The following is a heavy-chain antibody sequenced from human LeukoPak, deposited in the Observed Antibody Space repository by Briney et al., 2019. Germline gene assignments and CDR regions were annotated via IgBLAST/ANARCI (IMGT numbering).Heavy chain of an antibody. D-gene: IGHD2-15*01. Sequence: PSETLSLTCAVYGGSFSGYYWSWIRQPPGKGLEWIGEINHSGSTNYNPSLKSRVTISVDTSKNQFSLKLSSVTAADTAVYYCARDVVVVAQDYFDYWGQGTLVTVSS. CDR3: ARDVVVVAQDYFDY. CDR2: INHSGST. V-gene: IGHV4-34*01. J-gene: IGHJ4*02. CDR1: GGSFSGYY.